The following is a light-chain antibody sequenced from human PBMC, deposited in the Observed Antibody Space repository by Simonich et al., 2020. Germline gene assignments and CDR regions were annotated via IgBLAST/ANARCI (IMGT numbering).Light chain of an antibody. CDR2: KDS. V-gene: IGLV3-27*01. Sequence: SYELTQPSSVSVSPGQTARITCSGDVLAKKKYARWFQQKPGQAPVLVIYKDSERPSGIPARFSGSSSGTTVTLTISGAQVEDEADYYCYSAADNNLVFGGGTKLTVL. CDR1: VLAKKKY. J-gene: IGLJ3*02. CDR3: YSAADNNLV.